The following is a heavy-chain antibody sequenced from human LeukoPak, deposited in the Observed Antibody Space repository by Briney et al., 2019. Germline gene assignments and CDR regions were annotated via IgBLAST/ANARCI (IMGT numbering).Heavy chain of an antibody. V-gene: IGHV7-4-1*02. J-gene: IGHJ6*03. Sequence: ASVKVSCKASGYTFTGYYMHWVRQAPGQGLEWMGWINTNTGNPTYAQGFTGRFVFSLDTSVSTAYLQISSLKAEDTAVYYCARSVWYYDFWSGPYYYYYYMDVWGKGTTVTVSS. CDR3: ARSVWYYDFWSGPYYYYYYMDV. D-gene: IGHD3-3*01. CDR1: GYTFTGYY. CDR2: INTNTGNP.